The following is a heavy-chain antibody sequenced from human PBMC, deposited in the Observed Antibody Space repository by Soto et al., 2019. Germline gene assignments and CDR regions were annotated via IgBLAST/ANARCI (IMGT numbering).Heavy chain of an antibody. CDR2: IYYSGST. CDR3: ARRIVITFRGAPGAFDI. J-gene: IGHJ3*02. CDR1: CGSISSFY. Sequence: PSETLSLTCTFSCGSISSFYWSWIPPPPGEGLEWIGYIYYSGSTNYNPSLKSRVTISVDTSKNQFSLKLSSVTAADTAVYYCARRIVITFRGAPGAFDIWGQGTMVTVSS. V-gene: IGHV4-59*01. D-gene: IGHD3-16*01.